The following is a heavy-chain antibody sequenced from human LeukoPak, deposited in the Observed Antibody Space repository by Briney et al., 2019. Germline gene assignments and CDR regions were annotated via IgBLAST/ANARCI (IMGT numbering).Heavy chain of an antibody. Sequence: GGSLRLSCAASGFAFSTFWMTWVRQAPGKGLEWVANIKQDGSEKYYVDSVKGRFTISRDNAMNSLYLQMNSLRAEDMAVYYCARGGSNFDYWGQGTLVTVSS. CDR2: IKQDGSEK. CDR3: ARGGSNFDY. J-gene: IGHJ4*02. CDR1: GFAFSTFW. V-gene: IGHV3-7*01.